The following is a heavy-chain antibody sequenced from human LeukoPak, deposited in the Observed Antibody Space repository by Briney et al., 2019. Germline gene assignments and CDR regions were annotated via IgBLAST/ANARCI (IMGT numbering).Heavy chain of an antibody. J-gene: IGHJ6*03. CDR3: AKLQGYTAMVYCYMDV. D-gene: IGHD5-18*01. V-gene: IGHV3-48*04. CDR2: ISSSSSTI. Sequence: PGGSRRLSCAASGFTFSSYGMNWVRQAPGKGLEWVSYISSSSSTIYYADSVKGRFTISRDNAKNSLYLQMNSLRAEDTALYYCAKLQGYTAMVYCYMDVWGKGTTVTVSS. CDR1: GFTFSSYG.